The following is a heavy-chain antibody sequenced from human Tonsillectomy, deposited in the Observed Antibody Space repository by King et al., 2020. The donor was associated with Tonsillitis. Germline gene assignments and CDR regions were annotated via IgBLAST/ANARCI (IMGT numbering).Heavy chain of an antibody. V-gene: IGHV4-59*08. J-gene: IGHJ2*01. Sequence: QLQESGPGLVKPSETLSLTCTVSGGSISSYYWSWIRQPPGRGLEWIGFIDHSGSTNYNPSLKSRVTMSVDTSKNYFSLRLSSVTVADSAVYYCARPYSSSFWFFDLWGRGTLVTVSS. CDR1: GGSISSYY. D-gene: IGHD6-6*01. CDR3: ARPYSSSFWFFDL. CDR2: IDHSGST.